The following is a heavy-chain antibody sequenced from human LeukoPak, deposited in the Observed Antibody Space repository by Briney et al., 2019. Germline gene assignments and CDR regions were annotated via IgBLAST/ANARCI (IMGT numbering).Heavy chain of an antibody. Sequence: SGPTLVNPTQTLTLTCTFSGFSLSTSGMCVGWIRQPPGKALEWLALIYWDDDKRYSPSLKSSLTITKDTSKNQVVLTMTNMDPVDTGTYYYAHRRGSSGWADAFDIWGQGTMVTVSS. CDR1: GFSLSTSGMC. D-gene: IGHD6-19*01. J-gene: IGHJ3*02. CDR3: AHRRGSSGWADAFDI. CDR2: IYWDDDK. V-gene: IGHV2-5*02.